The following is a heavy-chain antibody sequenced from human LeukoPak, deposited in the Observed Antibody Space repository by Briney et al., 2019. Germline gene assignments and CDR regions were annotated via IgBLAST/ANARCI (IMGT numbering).Heavy chain of an antibody. J-gene: IGHJ5*02. CDR3: ARFQDTARFDP. CDR2: IIPIFGTA. CDR1: GYTLTELS. D-gene: IGHD5-18*01. V-gene: IGHV1-69*13. Sequence: SVKVSCKVSGYTLTELSMHWVRQAPGKGLEWMGGIIPIFGTANYAQKFQGRVTITADESTSTAYMELSSLRSEDTAVYYCARFQDTARFDPWGQGTLVTVSS.